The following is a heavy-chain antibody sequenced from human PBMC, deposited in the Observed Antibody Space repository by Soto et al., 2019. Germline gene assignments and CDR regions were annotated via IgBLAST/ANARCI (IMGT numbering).Heavy chain of an antibody. CDR1: GGSISNVNYY. CDR3: ARGPSGDKVDS. D-gene: IGHD7-27*01. V-gene: IGHV4-30-4*01. CDR2: IHNGGAT. Sequence: QVQLQESGPGLVKPSQTLSPTCTVSGGSISNVNYYWSWIRQSPDKGLEWIGHIHNGGATYNNPSLTSRVSLSIDASNNQFSLKLSSVSAADTAVYYCARGPSGDKVDSWGQGTLVTVSS. J-gene: IGHJ4*02.